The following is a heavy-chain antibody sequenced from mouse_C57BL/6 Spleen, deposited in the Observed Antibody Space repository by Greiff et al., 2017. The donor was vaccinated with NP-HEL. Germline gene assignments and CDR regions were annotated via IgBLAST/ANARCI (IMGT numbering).Heavy chain of an antibody. CDR1: GYTFTNYW. V-gene: IGHV1-63*01. CDR2: IYPGGGYT. CDR3: AREVYDGYWYFDV. J-gene: IGHJ1*03. Sequence: QVQLKQSGAELVRPGTSVKMSCKASGYTFTNYWIGWAKQRPGHGLEWIGDIYPGGGYTNYNEKFKGKATLTADKSSSTAYMQFSSLTSEDSAIYYCAREVYDGYWYFDVWGTGTTVTVSS. D-gene: IGHD2-3*01.